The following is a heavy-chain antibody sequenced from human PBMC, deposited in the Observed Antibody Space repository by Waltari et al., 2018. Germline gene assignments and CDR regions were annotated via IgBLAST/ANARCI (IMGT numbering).Heavy chain of an antibody. CDR1: GFTFSSYG. Sequence: QVQLVESGGGVVQPGRSLRLSCAASGFTFSSYGMHWVRQAPGKGLEWVAVIWYDGSNKYYADSVKGRFTISRDNSKNTLYLQMNSLRAEDTAMYYCAKDSSGSGEYFQHWGQGTLVTVSS. V-gene: IGHV3-30*18. CDR3: AKDSSGSGEYFQH. D-gene: IGHD1-26*01. J-gene: IGHJ1*01. CDR2: IWYDGSNK.